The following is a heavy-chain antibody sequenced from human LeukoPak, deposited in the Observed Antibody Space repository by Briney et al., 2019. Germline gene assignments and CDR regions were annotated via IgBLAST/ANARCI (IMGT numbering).Heavy chain of an antibody. J-gene: IGHJ4*02. CDR2: ISGSGDST. CDR1: GFTFSSYA. CDR3: AKTRPLDSSSWSHGDY. V-gene: IGHV3-23*01. Sequence: GGSLRLPWAASGFTFSSYAMSWVRQAPGKGLEWVSAISGSGDSTYYGDSVKGRFTISRDNSKNTLYLQMNSLRAEDTAVYYCAKTRPLDSSSWSHGDYWGQGTLVTVSS. D-gene: IGHD6-13*01.